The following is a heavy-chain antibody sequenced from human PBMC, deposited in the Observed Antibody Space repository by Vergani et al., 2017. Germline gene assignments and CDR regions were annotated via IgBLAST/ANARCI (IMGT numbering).Heavy chain of an antibody. D-gene: IGHD6-13*01. CDR2: IVVGSGNT. V-gene: IGHV1-58*02. J-gene: IGHJ5*02. CDR1: GFTFTSSA. Sequence: QMQLVQSGPEVKKPGTSVKVSCKASGFTFTSSAMQWVRQARGQRLEWLGWIVVGSGNTNYAQKFQERVTITRDMSTSTAYMELSSLRSEETAVYYCARGAGYSSSWYRVWFDPWGQGTLVTVSS. CDR3: ARGAGYSSSWYRVWFDP.